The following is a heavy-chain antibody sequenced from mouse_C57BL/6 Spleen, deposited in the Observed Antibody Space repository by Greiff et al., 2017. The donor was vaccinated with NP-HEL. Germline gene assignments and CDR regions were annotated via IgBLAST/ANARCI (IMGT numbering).Heavy chain of an antibody. Sequence: EVMLVESGGGLVQPKGSLKLLCAASGFSFNTYAMNWVRQAPGKGVEWVARIRSKSNNYATYYADSVKDRFTISRDDSESMLYLQMNNLKTEDTAMYYCVRPYYGSSYGYAMDYWGQGTSVTVSS. V-gene: IGHV10-1*01. J-gene: IGHJ4*01. D-gene: IGHD1-1*01. CDR3: VRPYYGSSYGYAMDY. CDR1: GFSFNTYA. CDR2: IRSKSNNYAT.